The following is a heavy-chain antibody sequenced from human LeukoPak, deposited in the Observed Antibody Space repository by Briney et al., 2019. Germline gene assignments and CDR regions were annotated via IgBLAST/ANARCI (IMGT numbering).Heavy chain of an antibody. CDR3: ARAQAYSNYVYDY. D-gene: IGHD4-11*01. CDR1: GGSMSGYY. Sequence: SETLSLTCTVSGGSMSGYYWTWIRQPAGKGLEWIGLIYTSGSTNYNPSLRSRVTMSVDTSKNQFSLKLSSVTAADTAVYYCARAQAYSNYVYDYWGQRTLVTVSS. V-gene: IGHV4-4*07. J-gene: IGHJ4*02. CDR2: IYTSGST.